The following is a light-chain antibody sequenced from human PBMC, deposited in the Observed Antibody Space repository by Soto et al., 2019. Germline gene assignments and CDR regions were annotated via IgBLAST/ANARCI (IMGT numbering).Light chain of an antibody. CDR3: QQYNNWPLT. Sequence: EVVMTQSPATLSVSPGEIGTLSFSASQSVSSNLAWYQQKPGQTPRLLMYDASARATGVPARISGSGSGTEFTLTISSLQSEDFAVYYCQQYNNWPLTFGGGTKVDI. CDR1: QSVSSN. V-gene: IGKV3-15*01. CDR2: DAS. J-gene: IGKJ4*01.